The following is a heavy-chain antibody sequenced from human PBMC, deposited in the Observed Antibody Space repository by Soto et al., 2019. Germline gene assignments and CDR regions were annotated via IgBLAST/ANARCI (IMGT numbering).Heavy chain of an antibody. CDR3: ARDRDYDYVWGSYRFDY. J-gene: IGHJ4*02. V-gene: IGHV4-39*07. D-gene: IGHD3-16*02. Sequence: SETLSLTCTVSGGSISSSSYYWGWIRQPPGKGLEWIGSIYYSGSTYYNPSLKSRVTISVDTSKNQFSLMLSSVTAADTAVYYCARDRDYDYVWGSYRFDYWGQGTLVTVSS. CDR2: IYYSGST. CDR1: GGSISSSSYY.